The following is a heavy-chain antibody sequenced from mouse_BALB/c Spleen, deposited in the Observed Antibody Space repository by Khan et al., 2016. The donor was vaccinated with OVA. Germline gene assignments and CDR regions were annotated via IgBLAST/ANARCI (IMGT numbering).Heavy chain of an antibody. Sequence: QVQLQQSGAELVKAGASVKMSCKASGYTFTSYWMHWVKQRLGQGLEWFAETNPTNGRTYYNEKFKSKATLTVDQSSSTAYMLLSGPTFEASAVYYCARIKKIVATYFDYWGQGTTLTVSS. J-gene: IGHJ2*01. CDR1: GYTFTSYW. CDR3: ARIKKIVATYFDY. V-gene: IGHV1S81*02. CDR2: TNPTNGRT. D-gene: IGHD1-1*01.